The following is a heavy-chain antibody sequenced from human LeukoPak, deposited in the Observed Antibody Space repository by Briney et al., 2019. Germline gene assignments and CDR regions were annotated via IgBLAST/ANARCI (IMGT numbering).Heavy chain of an antibody. V-gene: IGHV4-59*01. CDR3: ARSVGATSYFDY. J-gene: IGHJ4*02. Sequence: PSETLSLTCTVSGDSISSYYWSWIRQPPGKGLEWIGYIYYSGSTNYNPSLKSRVTISVDTSKNQFSLKLSSVTAADTAVYYCARSVGATSYFDYWGQGTLVTVSS. CDR1: GDSISSYY. D-gene: IGHD1-26*01. CDR2: IYYSGST.